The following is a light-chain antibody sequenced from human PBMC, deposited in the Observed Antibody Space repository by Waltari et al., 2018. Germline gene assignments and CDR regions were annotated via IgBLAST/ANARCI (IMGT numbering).Light chain of an antibody. CDR2: AAS. CDR1: QTISTY. Sequence: DMQMTQSPSSLSASVGDRVTITCRASQTISTYLNWYQQKPGRAPKLLISAASNLQSGVPSRFGGSGSGTDFTLIISSLQTEDFATYYCQQSYRTPFTFGGGTKVEIK. CDR3: QQSYRTPFT. J-gene: IGKJ4*01. V-gene: IGKV1-39*01.